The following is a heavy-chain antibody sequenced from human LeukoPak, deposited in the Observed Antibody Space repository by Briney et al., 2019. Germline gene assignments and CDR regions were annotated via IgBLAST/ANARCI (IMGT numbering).Heavy chain of an antibody. CDR3: ARRDCTTGACRFDD. V-gene: IGHV1-8*01. J-gene: IGHJ4*02. CDR2: MNPSSGNK. Sequence: WVRXAPGQGLEWMGWMNPSSGNKDYAQKFQGRLTITRNTSISTAYMDLSSLRSDDTAVYYCARRDCTTGACRFDDWGQGTRVSVSP. D-gene: IGHD2-8*01.